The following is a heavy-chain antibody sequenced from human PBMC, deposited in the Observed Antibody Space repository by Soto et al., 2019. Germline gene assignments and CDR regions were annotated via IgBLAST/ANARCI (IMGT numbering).Heavy chain of an antibody. CDR1: GGSFSGYY. CDR3: TRGGDPYQTGH. CDR2: INHSGST. J-gene: IGHJ4*02. D-gene: IGHD2-2*01. Sequence: SETLSLTCAVYGGSFSGYYWSWIRQPPGKGLEWIGEINHSGSTNYNPSLKGRVTMSVDTSKNQFSLKLTSVNTADTAIYYCTRGGDPYQTGHWGQGTLVTVSS. V-gene: IGHV4-34*01.